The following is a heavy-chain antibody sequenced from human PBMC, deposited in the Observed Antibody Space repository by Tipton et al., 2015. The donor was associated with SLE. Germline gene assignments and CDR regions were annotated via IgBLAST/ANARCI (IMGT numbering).Heavy chain of an antibody. V-gene: IGHV3-30*02. CDR1: GFTFSSYG. J-gene: IGHJ4*02. CDR2: IRYDGSNK. Sequence: SLRLSCAASGFTFSSYGMHWVRQAPGKGLEWVAFIRYDGSNKYYADSVKGRFTISRDNSKNTLYLQMNSLRAEDTAVYYCAKELVVLMVEFSANGGTAADYWGQGTLVTVSS. D-gene: IGHD2-8*01. CDR3: AKELVVLMVEFSANGGTAADY.